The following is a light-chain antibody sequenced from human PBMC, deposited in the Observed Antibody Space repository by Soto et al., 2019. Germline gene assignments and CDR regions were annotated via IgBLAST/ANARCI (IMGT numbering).Light chain of an antibody. CDR2: DVS. CDR1: QDIRHY. J-gene: IGKJ4*01. V-gene: IGKV1-33*01. CDR3: QQYENLPLT. Sequence: DIQMTQSPSSLSASVGDRVTITCQASQDIRHYLNWYQQKPGKAPKLLISDVSSPATGVPSRFSGSGSGTDFTLTISSLQPEDLAIYYCQQYENLPLTFGGGTKVEIK.